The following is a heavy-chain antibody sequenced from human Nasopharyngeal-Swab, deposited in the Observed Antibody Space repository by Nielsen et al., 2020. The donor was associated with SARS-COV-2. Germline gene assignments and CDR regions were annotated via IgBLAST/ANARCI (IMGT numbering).Heavy chain of an antibody. Sequence: ASVKVSCKASGYTFRIYYMHWVRQAPGQGLEWMGLINPSGGQTTYAQKFRGRVTMTRDTSTSTVYMELSSLRSEDTAVYYCARDLDPATAGALDIWGQGTMVTVSS. V-gene: IGHV1-46*01. CDR3: ARDLDPATAGALDI. CDR2: INPSGGQT. J-gene: IGHJ3*02. D-gene: IGHD2-2*01. CDR1: GYTFRIYY.